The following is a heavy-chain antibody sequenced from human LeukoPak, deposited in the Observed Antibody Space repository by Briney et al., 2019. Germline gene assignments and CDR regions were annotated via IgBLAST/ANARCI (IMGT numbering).Heavy chain of an antibody. CDR3: ARGNNRRSFDY. J-gene: IGHJ4*02. V-gene: IGHV4-59*01. D-gene: IGHD1-14*01. Sequence: SESLSLTCIVSGGSISGYYCSWIRQPPGKGLEWIGYVYYSGTTNYNPSLMSRVTISMDTSKNQFSLKLNSVTAADTAVYYCARGNNRRSFDYWGQGTLVTVSS. CDR2: VYYSGTT. CDR1: GGSISGYY.